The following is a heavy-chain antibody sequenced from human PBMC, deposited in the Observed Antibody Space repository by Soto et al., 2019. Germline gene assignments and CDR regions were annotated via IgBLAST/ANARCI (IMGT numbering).Heavy chain of an antibody. CDR3: IRGSFGYYGP. CDR2: IRNNGYGGTA. Sequence: PGGSLRLSCASSGFKFGDYAMTWVRQAPGKGLEWVGFIRNNGYGGTANYAASVKGRFTISRDDSKTIAYLQVNSLKTEDTAVYYCIRGSFGYYGPWGQGTLVTVSS. D-gene: IGHD3-22*01. J-gene: IGHJ5*02. V-gene: IGHV3-49*04. CDR1: GFKFGDYA.